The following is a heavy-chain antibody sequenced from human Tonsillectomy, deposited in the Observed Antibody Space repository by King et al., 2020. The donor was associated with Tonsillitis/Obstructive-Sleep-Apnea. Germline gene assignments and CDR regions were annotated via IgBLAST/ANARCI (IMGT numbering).Heavy chain of an antibody. Sequence: LQLVQSGAEVKKPGASVKVSCKASGYTFTSYYMHWVRQAPGQGLEWMGIINPSGGSTSYAQKFQGRVTMTRDTSTSTVYMELSSLRSEDTAVYYCARGTKLPETYYDFWSGYPNWFDPWGQGTLVTVSS. D-gene: IGHD3-3*01. CDR2: INPSGGST. J-gene: IGHJ5*02. V-gene: IGHV1-46*01. CDR3: ARGTKLPETYYDFWSGYPNWFDP. CDR1: GYTFTSYY.